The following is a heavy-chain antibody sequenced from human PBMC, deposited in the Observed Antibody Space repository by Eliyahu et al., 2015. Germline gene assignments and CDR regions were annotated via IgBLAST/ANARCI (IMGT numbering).Heavy chain of an antibody. V-gene: IGHV4-39*01. CDR2: IYYSGST. CDR3: ARQYYGSGRGAFDI. Sequence: QLQLQESGPGLVKPSETLSLTCTVSGGSISSSSYYWGWIRQPPGKGLECIGSIYYSGSTYYNPSLKSRVTISVDTSKNQFSLKLSSVTAADTAVYYCARQYYGSGRGAFDIWGQGTMVTVSS. D-gene: IGHD3-10*01. J-gene: IGHJ3*02. CDR1: GGSISSSSYY.